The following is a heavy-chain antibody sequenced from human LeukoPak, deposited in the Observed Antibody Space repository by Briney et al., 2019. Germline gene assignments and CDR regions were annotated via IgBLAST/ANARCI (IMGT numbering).Heavy chain of an antibody. CDR2: IFYGGST. CDR3: ARHPLKQWPPYFDY. D-gene: IGHD6-19*01. J-gene: IGHJ4*02. Sequence: PSETLSLTCTVSGGSISSYYWSWIRQPPGKGLEWMGYIFYGGSTNYNPSLKSRAILSANTSKNQFSLKLSPVTAADTAVYYCARHPLKQWPPYFDYWGQGTLVTVSS. V-gene: IGHV4-59*08. CDR1: GGSISSYY.